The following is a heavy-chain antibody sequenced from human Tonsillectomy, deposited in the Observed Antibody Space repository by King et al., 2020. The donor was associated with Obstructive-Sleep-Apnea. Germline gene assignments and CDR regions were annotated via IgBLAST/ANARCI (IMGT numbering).Heavy chain of an antibody. CDR1: GGSMSSYY. CDR3: ARNVWEYDTSGDYPDY. Sequence: QLQESGPGLVKPSETLSLTCTVSGGSMSSYYWSWIRQPPGKGLEWIGYIYYSGSTNYNPSLKSRVTISVDTSKNQFSLRLSSVTAADTAVYFCARNVWEYDTSGDYPDYWGQGTLVIVSS. D-gene: IGHD3-22*01. J-gene: IGHJ4*02. V-gene: IGHV4-59*01. CDR2: IYYSGST.